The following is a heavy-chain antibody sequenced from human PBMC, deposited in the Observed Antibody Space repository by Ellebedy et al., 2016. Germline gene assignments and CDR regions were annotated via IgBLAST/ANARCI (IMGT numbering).Heavy chain of an antibody. Sequence: GESLKISXAASGFTFSDYYMNWIRQAPGKGLEWVSYISGGGSSKYYADSVKGRFTISRDNAKNSLYLQMNSLRAEDTAVYYCARDYVLPGAIDYGMDVWGQGTMVTVSS. CDR3: ARDYVLPGAIDYGMDV. CDR1: GFTFSDYY. V-gene: IGHV3-11*01. D-gene: IGHD2-2*02. CDR2: ISGGGSSK. J-gene: IGHJ6*02.